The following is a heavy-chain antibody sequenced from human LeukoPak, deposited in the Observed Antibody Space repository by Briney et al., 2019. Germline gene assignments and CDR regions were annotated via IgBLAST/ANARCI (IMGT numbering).Heavy chain of an antibody. CDR2: IYSGGST. CDR3: ARGQYYYDSSGYHFPPHY. J-gene: IGHJ4*02. V-gene: IGHV3-53*01. D-gene: IGHD3-22*01. Sequence: GGSLRLSCAASGFTVSSNYMSWVRQAPGKGLEWVSVIYSGGSTYYADSVKGRFTISRDNSKNMLYLQTNSLRAEDTAVYYCARGQYYYDSSGYHFPPHYWGQGTLVTVSS. CDR1: GFTVSSNY.